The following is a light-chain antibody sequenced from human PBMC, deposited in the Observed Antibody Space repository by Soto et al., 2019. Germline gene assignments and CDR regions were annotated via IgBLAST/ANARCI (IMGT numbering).Light chain of an antibody. J-gene: IGKJ1*01. CDR2: GAS. V-gene: IGKV3-20*01. CDR1: QSISSW. Sequence: PGDRVTITCRASQSISSWLAWYQQKPGQAPRLLIYGASSRATGIPDRFSGSGSGTDFTLTISRLEPEDFAVYYCQQYGSSSWTFGQGTKVDIK. CDR3: QQYGSSSWT.